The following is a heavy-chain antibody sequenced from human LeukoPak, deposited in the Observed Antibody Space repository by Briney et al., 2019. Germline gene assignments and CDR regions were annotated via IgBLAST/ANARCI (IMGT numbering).Heavy chain of an antibody. J-gene: IGHJ4*02. V-gene: IGHV4-59*01. Sequence: ASETLSLTCTVSGGSISTYSSNWIRQPPGKGLEWIGYISYSGSTDYNPSLKSRVTISVDTSKNQFSLKLSSLIAADTAVYYCARGLYDTSGYYLSYFDYWGQGTLVTVSS. D-gene: IGHD3-22*01. CDR2: ISYSGST. CDR1: GGSISTYS. CDR3: ARGLYDTSGYYLSYFDY.